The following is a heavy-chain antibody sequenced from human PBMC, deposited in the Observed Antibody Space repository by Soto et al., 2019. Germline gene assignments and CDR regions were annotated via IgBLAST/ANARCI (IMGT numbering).Heavy chain of an antibody. CDR2: ISAYNGNT. J-gene: IGHJ6*02. D-gene: IGHD3-3*01. CDR3: ARDLTTYYDFWSGPPDYGMDV. Sequence: ASVKVSCKASGYTFTSYCISWVLQAPGQGLEWMGWISAYNGNTNYAQKLQGRVTMTTDTSTSTAYMELRSLRSDDTAVYYCARDLTTYYDFWSGPPDYGMDVWGQGTTVTVSS. CDR1: GYTFTSYC. V-gene: IGHV1-18*04.